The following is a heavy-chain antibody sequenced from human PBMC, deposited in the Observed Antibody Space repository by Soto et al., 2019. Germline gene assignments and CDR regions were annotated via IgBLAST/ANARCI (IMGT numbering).Heavy chain of an antibody. CDR3: ARVRVLLWFGELLTGVNGMDV. CDR1: GGTFSSYA. CDR2: IIPIFGTA. V-gene: IGHV1-69*06. Sequence: QVQLVQSGAEVKKPGSSVKVSCKASGGTFSSYAISWVRQAPGQGLEWMGGIIPIFGTANYAQKFQGRVTIAADKSTSTAYMELSSLRSEDTAVYYCARVRVLLWFGELLTGVNGMDVWGQGTTVTVSS. J-gene: IGHJ6*02. D-gene: IGHD3-10*01.